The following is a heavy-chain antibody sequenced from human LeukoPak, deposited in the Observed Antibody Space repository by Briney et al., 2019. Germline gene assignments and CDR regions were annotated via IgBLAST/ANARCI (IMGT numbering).Heavy chain of an antibody. CDR2: INPNRGGT. CDR1: GYTFTGYY. CDR3: ARTLLWFGELIDY. V-gene: IGHV1-2*06. D-gene: IGHD3-10*01. Sequence: ASVTVSCKASGYTFTGYYMHWVRQAPGQGLEWMGRINPNRGGTNYAQKFQGRGTMTRGTAISTAYKELSRLRSDDTAVYYCARTLLWFGELIDYWGQGTLVTVSS. J-gene: IGHJ4*02.